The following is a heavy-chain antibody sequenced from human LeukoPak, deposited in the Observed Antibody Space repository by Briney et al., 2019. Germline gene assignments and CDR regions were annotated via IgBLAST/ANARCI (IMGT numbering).Heavy chain of an antibody. CDR1: GFTFSSYW. V-gene: IGHV3-7*01. J-gene: IGHJ3*02. CDR3: ARLPRSQFFMDAFDI. CDR2: IKQDGSEK. Sequence: GGSLRLSCAASGFTFSSYWMSWVRQAPGKGLEWVANIKQDGSEKYYVDSVKGRFTISRDNAKNSLYLQVNSLRAEDTAVYYCARLPRSQFFMDAFDIWGQGTMVTVSS. D-gene: IGHD4-11*01.